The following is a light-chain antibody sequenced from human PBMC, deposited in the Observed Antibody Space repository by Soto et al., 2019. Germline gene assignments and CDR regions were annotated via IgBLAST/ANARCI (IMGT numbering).Light chain of an antibody. Sequence: QSALTQPASVSGSPGQSITISCTGTSSDVGGYNYVSWYQQHPGKAPKLMIYEVSNRPSGVSNRFSCSKSGNTASLTISGLQAEDEADYSCSSYTSSSIDYVFGTGTKLTVL. J-gene: IGLJ1*01. CDR1: SSDVGGYNY. CDR2: EVS. V-gene: IGLV2-14*01. CDR3: SSYTSSSIDYV.